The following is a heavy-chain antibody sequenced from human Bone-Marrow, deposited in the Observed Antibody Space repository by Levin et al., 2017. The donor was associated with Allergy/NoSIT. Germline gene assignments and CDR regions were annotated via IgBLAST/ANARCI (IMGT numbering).Heavy chain of an antibody. V-gene: IGHV3-53*01. CDR3: ARGGGGGYDFGY. D-gene: IGHD5-12*01. Sequence: GGSLRLSCAASGFTVSTNYMTWVRQAPGKGLEWVSVIYSGGSTFYADSVKGRFTISRDTSKNTLFLQMNSLRADDTAVYYCARGGGGGYDFGYWGQGTLVTVSS. CDR1: GFTVSTNY. J-gene: IGHJ4*02. CDR2: IYSGGST.